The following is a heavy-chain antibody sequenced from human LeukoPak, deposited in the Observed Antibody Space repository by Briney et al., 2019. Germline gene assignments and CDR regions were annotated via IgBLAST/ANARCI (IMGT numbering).Heavy chain of an antibody. V-gene: IGHV3-23*01. CDR2: ITGSGDTT. J-gene: IGHJ4*02. Sequence: GASLRLSCAASGFTFRNYAMSWVRQAPGKGLEWVPAITGSGDTTYYADSVKGRFTISRDNSKNTLYVEMNTLRAEDTAVYYCAKWGDYDILTGYYVSDFWGQGTLVTVSS. D-gene: IGHD3-9*01. CDR3: AKWGDYDILTGYYVSDF. CDR1: GFTFRNYA.